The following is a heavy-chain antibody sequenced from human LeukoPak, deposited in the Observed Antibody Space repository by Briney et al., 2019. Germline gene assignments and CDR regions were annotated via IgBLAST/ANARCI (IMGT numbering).Heavy chain of an antibody. Sequence: GGSLRLSCAASGFTFSSYGMHWVRQAPGKGLEWVAFIRYDGSNKYYADSVKGRFTISRDNSKNTLYLQMNSLRAEDTAVYYCARMARAAAAYFDYWGQGTLVTVSS. CDR3: ARMARAAAAYFDY. CDR2: IRYDGSNK. J-gene: IGHJ4*02. CDR1: GFTFSSYG. V-gene: IGHV3-30*02. D-gene: IGHD6-13*01.